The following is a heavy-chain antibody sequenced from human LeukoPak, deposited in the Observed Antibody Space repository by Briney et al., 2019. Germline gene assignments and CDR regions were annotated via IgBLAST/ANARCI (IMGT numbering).Heavy chain of an antibody. CDR1: GGSISSYY. CDR2: IYTSGST. Sequence: PSETLSLTCTVSGGSISSYYWSWIRQPAGKGLEWIGRIYTSGSTNYNASLKSRVTMSVDTSKNQFSLKLSSVTAADTAVYYCARETSYYDILTGYYPAAFDYWGQGTLVTVSS. V-gene: IGHV4-4*07. CDR3: ARETSYYDILTGYYPAAFDY. D-gene: IGHD3-9*01. J-gene: IGHJ4*02.